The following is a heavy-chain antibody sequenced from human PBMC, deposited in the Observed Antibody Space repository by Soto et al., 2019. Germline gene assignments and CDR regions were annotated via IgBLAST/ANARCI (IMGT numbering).Heavy chain of an antibody. Sequence: PSETLSLTCTVSGGSISSGDYYCSWIRQPPGKGLEWIGYIYYSGSTYYNPSLKSRVTISVDTSKNQFSLKLSSVTAADTAVYYCARDNILGILYGGMDVWGQGTTVTVSS. CDR2: IYYSGST. D-gene: IGHD3-3*01. CDR3: ARDNILGILYGGMDV. J-gene: IGHJ6*02. V-gene: IGHV4-30-4*01. CDR1: GGSISSGDYY.